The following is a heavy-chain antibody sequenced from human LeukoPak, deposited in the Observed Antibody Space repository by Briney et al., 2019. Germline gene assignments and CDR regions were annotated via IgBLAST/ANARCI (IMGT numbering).Heavy chain of an antibody. D-gene: IGHD2-2*01. CDR1: GFTFSSYG. V-gene: IGHV3-33*01. J-gene: IGHJ4*02. CDR3: ARLVVPAAYFDY. Sequence: GGSLRLSCAASGFTFSSYGMHWVRQAPGKGLEWVAVIWYDGSNKYYADSVKGRFTISRDTSKNTVYLQMNSLRAEDTAVYHCARLVVPAAYFDYWGREPWSPSPQ. CDR2: IWYDGSNK.